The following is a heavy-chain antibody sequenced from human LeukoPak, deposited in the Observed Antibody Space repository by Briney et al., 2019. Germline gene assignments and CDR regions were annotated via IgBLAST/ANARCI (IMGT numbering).Heavy chain of an antibody. Sequence: PSETLSLTCTVSGGSISSGGYYWSWIRQHPGKGLEWIGYIYYSGSTYYNPSLKSRVTISVDTSKNQFSLKLSSVTAADTAVYYCARKTRSTLYDSSVFDYWGQGTLVTVSS. CDR1: GGSISSGGYY. CDR3: ARKTRSTLYDSSVFDY. V-gene: IGHV4-31*03. D-gene: IGHD3-22*01. CDR2: IYYSGST. J-gene: IGHJ4*02.